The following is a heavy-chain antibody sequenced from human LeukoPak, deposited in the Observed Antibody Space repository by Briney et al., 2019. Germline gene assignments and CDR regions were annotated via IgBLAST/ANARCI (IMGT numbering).Heavy chain of an antibody. Sequence: ASVKVSCRASGYTFTGYYMHWVRQAPGQGLEWMGWINPNSGGTNYAQKFQGRVTMTRDTSISTAYMELSRLRSDDTAVYYCARDCLSYYDSSGSDYWGQGTLVTVSS. CDR1: GYTFTGYY. CDR3: ARDCLSYYDSSGSDY. V-gene: IGHV1-2*02. D-gene: IGHD3-22*01. J-gene: IGHJ4*02. CDR2: INPNSGGT.